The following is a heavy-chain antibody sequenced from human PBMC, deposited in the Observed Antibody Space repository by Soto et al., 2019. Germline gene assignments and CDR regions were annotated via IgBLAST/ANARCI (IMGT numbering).Heavy chain of an antibody. CDR3: ARDLGELSPSFDY. V-gene: IGHV4-59*01. J-gene: IGHJ4*02. CDR1: GGSISSYY. D-gene: IGHD3-16*02. Sequence: SETLSLTCTVSGGSISSYYWSWIRQPPGKGLEWIVYIYYSGSTNYNPSLKSRVTISVDTSKNQFSLKLSSVTAADTAVYYCARDLGELSPSFDYWGQGTLVTVSS. CDR2: IYYSGST.